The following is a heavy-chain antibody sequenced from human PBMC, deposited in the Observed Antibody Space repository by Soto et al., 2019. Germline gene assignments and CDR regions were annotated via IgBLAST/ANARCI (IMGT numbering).Heavy chain of an antibody. D-gene: IGHD1-26*01. Sequence: LSLTCTVSGGSISSYYWSWIRQPPGKGLEWIGYIYYSGSTNYNPSLKSRVTISVDTSKNQFSLKLSSVTAADTAVYYCARESSGSYLYNWFDPWGQGTLVTVSS. CDR1: GGSISSYY. V-gene: IGHV4-59*01. CDR3: ARESSGSYLYNWFDP. CDR2: IYYSGST. J-gene: IGHJ5*02.